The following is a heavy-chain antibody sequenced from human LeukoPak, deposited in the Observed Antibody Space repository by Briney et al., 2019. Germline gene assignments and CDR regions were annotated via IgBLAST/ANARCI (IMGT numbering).Heavy chain of an antibody. Sequence: GGSLRLSCAASGLTESSFEIKWVPQAPGKGLEWVSYISSSGGTMDYADSVKGRFTVSRDNGKKLVHLQLNSLRAEDTAVYFCARIPHPDYADAQWGQGTLVIVSS. CDR1: GLTESSFE. CDR3: ARIPHPDYADAQ. V-gene: IGHV3-48*03. CDR2: ISSSGGTM. J-gene: IGHJ4*02. D-gene: IGHD4-17*01.